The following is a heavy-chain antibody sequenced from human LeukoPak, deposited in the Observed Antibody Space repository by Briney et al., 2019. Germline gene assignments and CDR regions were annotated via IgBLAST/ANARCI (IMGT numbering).Heavy chain of an antibody. J-gene: IGHJ6*03. Sequence: SETLSLTCAVYGGSFSGYYWSWIRQPPGKGLEWIGEINHSGSTNYNPSLKSRVTISVDTSKNQFSLKLSSVTAAGTAVYYCARHGRRGVRVYYYMDVWGKGTTVTISS. D-gene: IGHD3-10*01. V-gene: IGHV4-34*01. CDR1: GGSFSGYY. CDR3: ARHGRRGVRVYYYMDV. CDR2: INHSGST.